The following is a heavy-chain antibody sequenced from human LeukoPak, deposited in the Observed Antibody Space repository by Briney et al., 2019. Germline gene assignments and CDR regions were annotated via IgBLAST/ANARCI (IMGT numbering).Heavy chain of an antibody. CDR3: ARPGGMTYFDY. D-gene: IGHD6-13*01. Sequence: SETLSLTCTVSGGSISSSSYYWGWIRQPPGKGLGWIGSIYYSGSTYYNPSLKSRVTISVDTSKNQFSLKLSSVTAADTAVYYCARPGGMTYFDYWGQGTLVTVSS. J-gene: IGHJ4*02. CDR2: IYYSGST. CDR1: GGSISSSSYY. V-gene: IGHV4-39*01.